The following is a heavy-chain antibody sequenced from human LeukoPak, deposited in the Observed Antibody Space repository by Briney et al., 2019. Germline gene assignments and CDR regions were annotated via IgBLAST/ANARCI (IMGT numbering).Heavy chain of an antibody. V-gene: IGHV4-30-4*01. CDR3: ARGTPNPFVLFDY. Sequence: SETLSLTCTVSGGSISSGDYFWSWIRQPPGKGLEWIGYIYYSGSAYYNPSLKSRVTISVDTSTNQFSLKLSSVTAADTAVYYCARGTPNPFVLFDYWGQGTLVTVSS. CDR1: GGSISSGDYF. J-gene: IGHJ4*02. CDR2: IYYSGSA. D-gene: IGHD3-10*02.